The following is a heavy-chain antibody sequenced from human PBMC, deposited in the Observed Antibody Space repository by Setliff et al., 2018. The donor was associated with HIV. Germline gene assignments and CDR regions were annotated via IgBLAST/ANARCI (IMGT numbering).Heavy chain of an antibody. CDR3: AGATYASSLYGFYFDS. CDR1: GGSINSGSYY. D-gene: IGHD6-13*01. CDR2: IYMSGTT. V-gene: IGHV4-61*02. J-gene: IGHJ4*02. Sequence: SETLSLTCTVSGGSINSGSYYWNWIRQPAGKRLEWIGRIYMSGTTNYNPSLKSRVTMSIDTSKKHFSLKLSSVTAADTAVYYCAGATYASSLYGFYFDSWGQGTLVTVSS.